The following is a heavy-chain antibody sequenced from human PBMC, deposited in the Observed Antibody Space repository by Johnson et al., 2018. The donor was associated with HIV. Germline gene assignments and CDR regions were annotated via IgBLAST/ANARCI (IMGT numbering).Heavy chain of an antibody. V-gene: IGHV3-53*01. CDR2: IYSGGGT. CDR1: GLTVSSSY. Sequence: VQLVESGGGLIQPGGSLRLSCAASGLTVSSSYMSWVRQAPGKGLEWVSVIYSGGGTYYVDSVKGRFTISRDNSENTLYVQMNNLRAEDTAVYYCAREATVVMLGYAFDIWGQGTMVTVSS. D-gene: IGHD4-23*01. CDR3: AREATVVMLGYAFDI. J-gene: IGHJ3*02.